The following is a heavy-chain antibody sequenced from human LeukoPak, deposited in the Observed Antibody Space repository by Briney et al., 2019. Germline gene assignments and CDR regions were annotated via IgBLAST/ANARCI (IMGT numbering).Heavy chain of an antibody. V-gene: IGHV3-23*01. CDR1: GFTFSSYA. CDR2: ISDGGGST. D-gene: IGHD4-11*01. Sequence: QTGGSLRPSCAASGFTFSSYAMSWVRQAPGKGLEWVSAISDGGGSTYYADSVKGRFTVSRDNSKYMLYLHMTSLRVEDTAVYYCAKIEVIQYQPRYFFDYWGQGTLVTVSS. CDR3: AKIEVIQYQPRYFFDY. J-gene: IGHJ4*02.